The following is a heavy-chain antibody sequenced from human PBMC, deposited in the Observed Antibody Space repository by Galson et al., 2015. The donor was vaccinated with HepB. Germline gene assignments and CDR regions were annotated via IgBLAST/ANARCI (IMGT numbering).Heavy chain of an antibody. CDR3: AHGAYSSSWYDPSREIRIKEGDQFDY. V-gene: IGHV2-5*02. CDR1: GFSLSTSGVG. J-gene: IGHJ4*02. D-gene: IGHD6-13*01. Sequence: PALVKPTPTLTLTCTFSGFSLSTSGVGVGWIRQPPGKALEWLALIYWDDDKRYSPSLKSRLTITKDTSKNQVVLTMTNMDPVDTATYYCAHGAYSSSWYDPSREIRIKEGDQFDYWGQGTLVTVSS. CDR2: IYWDDDK.